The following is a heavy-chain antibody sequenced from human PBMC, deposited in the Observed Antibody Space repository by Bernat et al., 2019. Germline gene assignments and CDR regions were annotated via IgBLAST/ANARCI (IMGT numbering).Heavy chain of an antibody. Sequence: QVQLVESGGGVVQPGRSLRLSCAASGFTFSTYGMHWVRQAPGKGLEWVAVIWYDGSNKYYADSVKGRFTISRDNSKNTRYLQMNSLRAEDTAVYYCARALAPGYSSGWYPQYFQHWGQGTLVTVSS. V-gene: IGHV3-33*01. CDR3: ARALAPGYSSGWYPQYFQH. J-gene: IGHJ1*01. CDR1: GFTFSTYG. D-gene: IGHD6-19*01. CDR2: IWYDGSNK.